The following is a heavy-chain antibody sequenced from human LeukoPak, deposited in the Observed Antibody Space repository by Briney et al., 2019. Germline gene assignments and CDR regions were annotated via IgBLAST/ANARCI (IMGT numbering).Heavy chain of an antibody. CDR3: ARGDFVS. CDR1: GFTFSSYW. J-gene: IGHJ4*02. CDR2: INWNGGST. Sequence: GGSLRLSCAASGFTFSSYWMHWARQAPGKGLEWVSGINWNGGSTDYADSVKGRFTISRDNAKNSLYLQMNSLRAEDTAVYYCARGDFVSWGQGTLVTVSS. V-gene: IGHV3-20*04. D-gene: IGHD3-3*01.